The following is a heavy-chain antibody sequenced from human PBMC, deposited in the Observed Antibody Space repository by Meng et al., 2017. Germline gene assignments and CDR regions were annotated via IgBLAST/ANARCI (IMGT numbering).Heavy chain of an antibody. CDR1: GYTFTSYG. J-gene: IGHJ6*02. D-gene: IGHD3-9*01. Sequence: ASVKVSCKASGYTFTSYGISRVRQAPGQGLEWMGWISAYNGNTNYAQKLQGRVTMTTDTSTSTAYMELRSLRSDDTAVYYCARENYDILTGYYSPLYYYYYGMDVWGQGTTVTVSS. CDR3: ARENYDILTGYYSPLYYYYYGMDV. CDR2: ISAYNGNT. V-gene: IGHV1-18*01.